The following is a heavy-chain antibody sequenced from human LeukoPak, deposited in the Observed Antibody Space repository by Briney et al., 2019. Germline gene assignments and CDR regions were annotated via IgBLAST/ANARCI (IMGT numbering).Heavy chain of an antibody. D-gene: IGHD2-15*01. CDR2: IYSGGST. J-gene: IGHJ6*03. CDR3: ARESSWDYYYYMDV. Sequence: GGSLRLSCAASGFTSSSYGMHWVRQAPGKGLEWVSVIYSGGSTYYADSVKGRFTISRDNSKNTLYLQMNSLRAEDTAVYYCARESSWDYYYYMDVWGKGTTVTVSS. CDR1: GFTSSSYG. V-gene: IGHV3-53*01.